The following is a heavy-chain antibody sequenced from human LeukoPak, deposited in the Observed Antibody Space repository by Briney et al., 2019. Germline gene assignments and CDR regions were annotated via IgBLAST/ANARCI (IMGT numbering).Heavy chain of an antibody. D-gene: IGHD3-3*01. CDR3: ARVLAHYDFWSGYLY. CDR2: INPSGGST. CDR1: GYTFTSYY. Sequence: ASVKVSCKASGYTFTSYYMHWVRQAPGQGLEWMGIINPSGGSTSYAQKFQGRVTMTRDTSTSTVYMELSSLRSEDTAVYYCARVLAHYDFWSGYLYWGQGTLVTVSS. V-gene: IGHV1-46*01. J-gene: IGHJ4*02.